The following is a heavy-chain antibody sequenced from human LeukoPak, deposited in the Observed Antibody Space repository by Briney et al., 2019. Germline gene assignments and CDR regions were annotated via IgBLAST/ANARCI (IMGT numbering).Heavy chain of an antibody. V-gene: IGHV4-59*12. D-gene: IGHD4-17*01. CDR2: IYYSGST. Sequence: PSETLSLTCTVSGGSISSYYWSWIRQPPGKGLEWIGYIYYSGSTKYNPSLQSRLIISADTSMTQFSLRLRSVTAADTAVYYCARVSFTYGPLDSWGPGILVTVSS. CDR3: ARVSFTYGPLDS. J-gene: IGHJ4*02. CDR1: GGSISSYY.